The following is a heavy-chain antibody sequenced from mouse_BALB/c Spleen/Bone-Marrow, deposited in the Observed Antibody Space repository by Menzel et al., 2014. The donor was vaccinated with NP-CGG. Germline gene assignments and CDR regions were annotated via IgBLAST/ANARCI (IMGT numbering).Heavy chain of an antibody. J-gene: IGHJ3*01. V-gene: IGHV1-82*01. CDR2: IYPGDGDT. CDR1: GYAFSSSW. D-gene: IGHD2-3*01. Sequence: VQLQQSGPKLVKPGASVKISCKTSGYAFSSSWMNWVKQRPGQGLEWIGRIYPGDGDTNYNGKFKGKATLTADKSSSTAYMQLSSLTSVDSAVYFCARNDGYSWGQGTLVTVSA. CDR3: ARNDGYS.